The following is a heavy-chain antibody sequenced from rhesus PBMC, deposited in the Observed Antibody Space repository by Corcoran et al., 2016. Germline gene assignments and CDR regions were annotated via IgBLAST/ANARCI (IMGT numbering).Heavy chain of an antibody. CDR3: ARGGGVIIRNSYGLDS. V-gene: IGHV4-122*02. Sequence: QVQLQESGPGLVKPSETLSLTCVFSGCSISSGYYYLNWIRQPPGNGLEWVGSITYTESASYNPSLKSRVTSSREKSKNQFSLKLSSVTAADTAVYYCARGGGVIIRNSYGLDSWGQGVVVTVSS. J-gene: IGHJ6*01. CDR1: GCSISSGYYY. CDR2: ITYTESA. D-gene: IGHD3-34*01.